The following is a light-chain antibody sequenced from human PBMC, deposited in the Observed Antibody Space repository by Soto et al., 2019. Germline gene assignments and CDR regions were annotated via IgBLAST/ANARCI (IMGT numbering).Light chain of an antibody. V-gene: IGLV2-8*01. J-gene: IGLJ1*01. CDR3: SSYAGSSTYV. CDR2: DVS. Sequence: QSVLTQPPSASGSPGQSVTISCTGTSGDVGGYTHVSWFQQHPGKAPKLMTYDVSKRPSGVPDRFSGSKSGNTASLTVSGLQAEDEADYYCSSYAGSSTYVFGTGTKVTVL. CDR1: SGDVGGYTH.